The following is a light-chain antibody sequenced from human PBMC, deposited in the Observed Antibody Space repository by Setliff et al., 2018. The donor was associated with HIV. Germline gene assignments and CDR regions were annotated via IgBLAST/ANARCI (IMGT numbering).Light chain of an antibody. J-gene: IGLJ2*01. V-gene: IGLV1-47*01. Sequence: SVLTQPPSASGTPGQGVPISCSGSSSNIGTSYVHAYQHLPGTAPKLLIYRNDQRPSGVPDRFSGSKSGTSASLAISGRRSEDEADYYCATWDDSLGGVVFGGGTKVTVL. CDR1: SSNIGTSY. CDR2: RND. CDR3: ATWDDSLGGVV.